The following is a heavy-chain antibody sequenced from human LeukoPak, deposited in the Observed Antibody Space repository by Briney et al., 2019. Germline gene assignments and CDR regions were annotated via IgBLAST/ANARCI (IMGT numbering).Heavy chain of an antibody. V-gene: IGHV4-59*01. CDR1: GGSISSYY. Sequence: SETLSLTCTVSGGSISSYYWSWIRQPPGKGLEWIGYIYYSGSTNYNPSLKSRVTISVDTSKNQFSLKLSSVTAADTAVYYCARVDYDILTGYYYFDYWGQGTLVTVSS. CDR3: ARVDYDILTGYYYFDY. J-gene: IGHJ4*02. CDR2: IYYSGST. D-gene: IGHD3-9*01.